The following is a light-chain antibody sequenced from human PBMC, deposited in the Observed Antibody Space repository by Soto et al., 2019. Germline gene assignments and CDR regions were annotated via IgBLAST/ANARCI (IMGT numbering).Light chain of an antibody. CDR2: GAS. J-gene: IGKJ1*01. V-gene: IGKV1-39*01. CDR3: QQTYGTPQT. Sequence: DIQMTQSPSSLSASVGDRVTITCRTSQSITSYLNWYQQKPGKAPELLIHGASSLQSGVPARFSGSGSGTDFTLTISSLQREDFATYYCQQTYGTPQTFGQGTKVDIK. CDR1: QSITSY.